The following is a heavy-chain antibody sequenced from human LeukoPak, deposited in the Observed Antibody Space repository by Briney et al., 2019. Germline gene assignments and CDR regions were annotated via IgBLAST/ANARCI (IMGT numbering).Heavy chain of an antibody. Sequence: GGSLRLSCAASGFVFNNFALNWVRQAPGKGLEWVSSITRNSTYIYYTDSVKGRFSVSRDNTKNSLYLQMNSLRVEDTAVYYCARGTVAGKAPYWGQGTLVTVSS. CDR3: ARGTVAGKAPY. V-gene: IGHV3-21*01. CDR2: ITRNSTYI. D-gene: IGHD6-19*01. CDR1: GFVFNNFA. J-gene: IGHJ4*02.